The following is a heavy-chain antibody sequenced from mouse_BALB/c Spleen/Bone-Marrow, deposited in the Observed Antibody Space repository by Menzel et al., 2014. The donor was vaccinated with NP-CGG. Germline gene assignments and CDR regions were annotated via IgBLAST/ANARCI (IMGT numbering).Heavy chain of an antibody. CDR2: IDPANGNT. CDR3: ARGYGSSYGTGYFDV. Sequence: VQLQQSGAELVKPGASVKLSCTASGFNIKDTYMHWVKQRPEQDLEWIERIDPANGNTKYDPKFQGKATITADTSSNTAYLQLSSLTSEDTAVYYCARGYGSSYGTGYFDVWGAGTTVTVSS. CDR1: GFNIKDTY. D-gene: IGHD1-1*01. V-gene: IGHV14-3*02. J-gene: IGHJ1*01.